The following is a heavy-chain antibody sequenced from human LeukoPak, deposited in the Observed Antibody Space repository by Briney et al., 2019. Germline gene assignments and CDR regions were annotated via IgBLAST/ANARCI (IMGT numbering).Heavy chain of an antibody. CDR1: GYTFTDFY. CDR3: ARGPVRGVIIYPLDY. CDR2: INPNSGGT. V-gene: IGHV1-2*02. J-gene: IGHJ4*02. D-gene: IGHD3-10*01. Sequence: ASVKVSCKASGYTFTDFYIHWVRQVPGQGLEWMGWINPNSGGTYYAQKFQGRVTMTRDTSISTAYMDLSSLRTDDTAVYYCARGPVRGVIIYPLDYWGQGTLVTVSS.